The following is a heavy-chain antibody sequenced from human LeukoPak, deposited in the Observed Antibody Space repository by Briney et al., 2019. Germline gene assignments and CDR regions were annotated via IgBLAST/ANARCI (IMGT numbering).Heavy chain of an antibody. Sequence: SETLSLTCTVSGGSISGYYWSWIRQPAGKGLEWIGRIYYSGSTYYNPSLKSRVTISVDTSKNQFSLKLSSVTAADTAVYYCARQAPYSSNSPGPWGQGTLVTVSS. J-gene: IGHJ5*02. V-gene: IGHV4-59*05. CDR2: IYYSGST. D-gene: IGHD6-13*01. CDR3: ARQAPYSSNSPGP. CDR1: GGSISGYY.